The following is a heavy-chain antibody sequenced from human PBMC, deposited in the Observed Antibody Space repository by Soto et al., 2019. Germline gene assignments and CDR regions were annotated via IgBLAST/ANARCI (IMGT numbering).Heavy chain of an antibody. V-gene: IGHV4-30-2*05. D-gene: IGHD3-16*01. CDR3: AGQPTAGSFYDLGSYYYYYGMDV. CDR1: GGSISSGGYS. Sequence: SETLSLTCAVSGGSISSGGYSWSWIRQPPGKGLEWIGYIYHSGSTYYNPSLKSRVTISVDTSKNQFSLNLSSVTAADSAVCYCAGQPTAGSFYDLGSYYYYYGMDVWGQGTTVTV. CDR2: IYHSGST. J-gene: IGHJ6*02.